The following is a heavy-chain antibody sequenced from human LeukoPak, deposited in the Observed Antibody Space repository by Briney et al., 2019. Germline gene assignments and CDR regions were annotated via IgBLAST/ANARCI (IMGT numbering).Heavy chain of an antibody. CDR1: GFTFTNCA. CDR2: ISASGGGT. D-gene: IGHD3-3*01. J-gene: IGHJ5*01. Sequence: GGSLRLSCAASGFTFTNCAMSWVRQAPGKGLEWVSAISASGGGTIYADSVKGRFTISRDNSKNTVYLQMNSLRVEDMALYYCAKDEEEWFYYRLDSWGQGTLVTVSS. CDR3: AKDEEEWFYYRLDS. V-gene: IGHV3-23*01.